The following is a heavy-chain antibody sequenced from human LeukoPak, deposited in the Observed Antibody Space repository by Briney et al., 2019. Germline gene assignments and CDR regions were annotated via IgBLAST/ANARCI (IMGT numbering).Heavy chain of an antibody. D-gene: IGHD4-17*01. CDR1: DGSTTGTRYY. CDR3: ARVTKYDNSRNNYYMDV. CDR2: INYRGAV. Sequence: SETLSLTCSVSDGSTTGTRYYWGWFRQTPGKGPEWIGNINYRGAVYYNPSLRSRATISLDTSKNQFPLRLTSVTAADTAVYFCARVTKYDNSRNNYYMDVWGKGTTVTVSS. V-gene: IGHV4-39*06. J-gene: IGHJ6*03.